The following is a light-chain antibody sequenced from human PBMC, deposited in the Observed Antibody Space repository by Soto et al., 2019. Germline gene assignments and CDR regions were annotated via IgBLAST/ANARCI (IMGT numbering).Light chain of an antibody. V-gene: IGKV3-20*01. CDR1: QSVSINY. CDR3: QQYGSSGT. J-gene: IGKJ1*01. Sequence: EIVLTQSPGTLSLSLGERATLSCRASQSVSINYLAWYQQKPGQAPRLLIYGASNRATGIPDRFSGSGSGTDFTLTISRLEPEDFAVYYCQQYGSSGTFGQGNKVDIK. CDR2: GAS.